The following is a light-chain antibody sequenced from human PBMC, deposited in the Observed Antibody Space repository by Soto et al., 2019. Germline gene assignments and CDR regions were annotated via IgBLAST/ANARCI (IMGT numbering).Light chain of an antibody. CDR1: SSDVGGYDS. CDR3: SSYTSSSTVGV. J-gene: IGLJ2*01. Sequence: QSVLTQPASMSGSPGQSITIPCTGTSSDVGGYDSVSWYQQHPGKASKLMIYEVTNRPSGVSSRFSGSKSGNTASLTISGLQAEDEADYYCSSYTSSSTVGVFGGGTKLTVL. CDR2: EVT. V-gene: IGLV2-14*01.